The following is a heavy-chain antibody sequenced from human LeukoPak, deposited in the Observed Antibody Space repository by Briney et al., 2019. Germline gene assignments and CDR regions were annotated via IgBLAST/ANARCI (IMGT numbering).Heavy chain of an antibody. J-gene: IGHJ4*02. CDR3: AREYTMVRGVIGGDYFDY. CDR1: GFTFRIYN. V-gene: IGHV3-21*01. Sequence: GGSLRLSCAASGFTFRIYNMNWVRQAPGKGLEWVSSISSSSTYIYYADSVKGRFTISRDNAKNSLYLKMNSLRAEDTAVYYCAREYTMVRGVIGGDYFDYWGQGTLVTVSS. D-gene: IGHD3-10*01. CDR2: ISSSSTYI.